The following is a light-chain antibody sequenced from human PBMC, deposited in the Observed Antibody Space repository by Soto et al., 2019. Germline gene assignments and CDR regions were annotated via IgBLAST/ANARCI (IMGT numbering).Light chain of an antibody. CDR2: GAS. CDR3: QHYNSWPRVFA. V-gene: IGKV3-15*01. CDR1: RNVSSN. Sequence: EIVITQSPATLSVSPGERATLSCRASRNVSSNLAWYQQKPGQAPRLLIYGASSRASGVPARVSGSGSGTEFTLTISSLQSEDFAVYYCQHYNSWPRVFAFGRGTKVDVK. J-gene: IGKJ3*01.